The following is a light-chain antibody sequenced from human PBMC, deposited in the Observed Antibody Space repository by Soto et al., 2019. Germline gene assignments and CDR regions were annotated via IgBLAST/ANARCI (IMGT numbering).Light chain of an antibody. CDR1: QSISNY. CDR2: GAS. Sequence: DIQMTQSPSPLSASVGDRVTITCRASQSISNYLNWYQQKPGKAPKLLIYGASNLQSGVPSRFSGSGSGTDFTLTISSLQPEDFATYYCQQSYSTPRTFGQGTKVEIK. J-gene: IGKJ1*01. CDR3: QQSYSTPRT. V-gene: IGKV1-39*01.